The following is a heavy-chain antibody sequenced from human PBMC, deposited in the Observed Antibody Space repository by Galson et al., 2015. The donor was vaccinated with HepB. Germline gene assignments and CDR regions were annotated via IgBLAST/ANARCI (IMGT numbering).Heavy chain of an antibody. CDR1: GGSISSGGYY. D-gene: IGHD3-22*01. J-gene: IGHJ3*02. CDR2: IYYSGST. Sequence: TLSLTCTVSGGSISSGGYYWSWIRQHPGKGLEWIGYIYYSGSTYYNPSLKSRVTISVDTSKNQFSLKLSSVTAADTAVYYCARDPFYDSSALTGGDAFDIWGQGTMVTVSS. CDR3: ARDPFYDSSALTGGDAFDI. V-gene: IGHV4-31*03.